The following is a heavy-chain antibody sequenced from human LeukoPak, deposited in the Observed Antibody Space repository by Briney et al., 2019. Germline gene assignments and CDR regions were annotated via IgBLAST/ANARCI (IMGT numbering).Heavy chain of an antibody. D-gene: IGHD3-10*01. Sequence: GGSLRLSCAASGFTFSSYAMSWVRQAPGKGLEWVSAISGSGGSTYYADSVKGRFTISRDNSKNTLYLQMNSLRAEDTAVYYCAKMSIGGWFREFPVFDYWGQGTLVTVSS. CDR2: ISGSGGST. CDR1: GFTFSSYA. J-gene: IGHJ4*02. V-gene: IGHV3-23*01. CDR3: AKMSIGGWFREFPVFDY.